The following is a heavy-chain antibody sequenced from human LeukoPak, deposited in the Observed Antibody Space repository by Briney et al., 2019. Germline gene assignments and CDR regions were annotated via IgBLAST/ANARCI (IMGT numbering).Heavy chain of an antibody. CDR1: GFTFSSYA. CDR3: AKDPGPDYYDSSGYGISY. D-gene: IGHD3-22*01. J-gene: IGHJ4*02. V-gene: IGHV3-23*01. Sequence: GGSLRLSCAASGFTFSSYAMSWVRRAPGKGLEWVSAISGSGGSTYYADSVKGRFTISGDNSKNTLYLQMNSLRAEDTAVYYCAKDPGPDYYDSSGYGISYWGQGTLVTVSS. CDR2: ISGSGGST.